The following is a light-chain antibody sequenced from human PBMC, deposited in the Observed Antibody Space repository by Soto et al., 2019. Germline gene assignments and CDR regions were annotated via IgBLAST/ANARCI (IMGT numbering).Light chain of an antibody. Sequence: EMLLTQSPDTLSLSPGDRATLSCRASQSVNSYLAWYQQKPGQAPRLLIYDGSNRATGIPARFSGSGSGTDFTLTISSLEPEDFAVYYCQQRSDWPPITFGQGTRLEIK. CDR2: DGS. CDR1: QSVNSY. V-gene: IGKV3-11*01. CDR3: QQRSDWPPIT. J-gene: IGKJ5*01.